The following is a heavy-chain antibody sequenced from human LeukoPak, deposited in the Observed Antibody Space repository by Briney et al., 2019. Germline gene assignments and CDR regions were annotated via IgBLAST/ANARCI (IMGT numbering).Heavy chain of an antibody. CDR2: ISAYNGNT. CDR1: GYTFTSYG. J-gene: IGHJ4*02. Sequence: ASVKVSCKASGYTFTSYGISWVRRAPGQGLEWMGWISAYNGNTNYAQKLQGRVTMTEDTSTDTAYMELSSLRSKDTAVYYCATVWRSGGSCCPPDYWGQGTLVTVSS. D-gene: IGHD2-15*01. V-gene: IGHV1-18*01. CDR3: ATVWRSGGSCCPPDY.